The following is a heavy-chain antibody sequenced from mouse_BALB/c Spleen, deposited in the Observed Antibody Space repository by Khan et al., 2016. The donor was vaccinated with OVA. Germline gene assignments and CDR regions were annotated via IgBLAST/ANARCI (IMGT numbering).Heavy chain of an antibody. D-gene: IGHD2-14*01. CDR2: IWGGGGT. CDR1: GFSLSRYN. J-gene: IGHJ4*01. CDR3: ARAYYRYDVYYAMDY. V-gene: IGHV2-6-4*01. Sequence: QMQLKQSGPGLVAPSQSLSITCTVSGFSLSRYNIHWVRQPPGKGLEWLGMIWGGGGTDYNSTLKSRLSISKDNSKSQVFLKMNSLQTDDTAMYYCARAYYRYDVYYAMDYWGQGTSVTVSS.